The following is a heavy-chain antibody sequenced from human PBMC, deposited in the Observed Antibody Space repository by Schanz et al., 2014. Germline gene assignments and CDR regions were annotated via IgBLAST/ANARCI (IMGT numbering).Heavy chain of an antibody. CDR1: GFAFSSYS. CDR3: AKGMGYCSGGTCYDYYYYGLDV. V-gene: IGHV3-48*01. Sequence: QLVGSGGGLIQPGGSLRLSCTASGFAFSSYSMNWVRQAPGKGLEWVSYISSSGTTIYYADSVKGRFTISRDNSENTLYLQMNSLSADDTAVFYCAKGMGYCSGGTCYDYYYYGLDVWGQGTTVIVSS. D-gene: IGHD2-15*01. J-gene: IGHJ6*02. CDR2: ISSSGTTI.